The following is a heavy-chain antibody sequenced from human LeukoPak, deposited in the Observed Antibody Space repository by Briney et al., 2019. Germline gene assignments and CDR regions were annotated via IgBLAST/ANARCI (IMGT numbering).Heavy chain of an antibody. J-gene: IGHJ5*02. Sequence: SSETLSLTCTVSGGSVSDYYWSWIRQSPGKGLEWIGYIYYTGSTSYNPSLRSRVTMSADTSKNQFSLKLSSVTAADTAVYYCAREVFYGDYGNWFDPWGQGTLVTVSS. CDR3: AREVFYGDYGNWFDP. V-gene: IGHV4-59*02. D-gene: IGHD4-17*01. CDR2: IYYTGST. CDR1: GGSVSDYY.